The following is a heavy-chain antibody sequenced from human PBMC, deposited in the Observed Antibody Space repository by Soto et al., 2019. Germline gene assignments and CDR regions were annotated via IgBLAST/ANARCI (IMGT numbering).Heavy chain of an antibody. Sequence: GGSLRLSCAASGFTFSTYAMSWVRQAPGKGLEWVSAISGSGGSTYYADSVKGRFTISRDNSKNTMYVQMNSLRADDTAVYYCAVTPDDYWGLGTLVTVSS. CDR1: GFTFSTYA. D-gene: IGHD2-21*02. J-gene: IGHJ4*02. CDR3: AVTPDDY. V-gene: IGHV3-23*01. CDR2: ISGSGGST.